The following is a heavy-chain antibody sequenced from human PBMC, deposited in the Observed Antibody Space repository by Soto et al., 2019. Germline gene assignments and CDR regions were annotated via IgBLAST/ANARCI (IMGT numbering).Heavy chain of an antibody. J-gene: IGHJ4*02. CDR1: GGSFSGYY. V-gene: IGHV4-34*01. D-gene: IGHD3-22*01. Sequence: SETLSLTCAVYGGSFSGYYWSWIRQPPGKGLEWIGEINHSGSTNYNPSLKSRVTISVDTSKNQFSLKLSSVTAADTAVYYCARHLYDSNPHDGWYYFDYWGQGTLVTVSS. CDR3: ARHLYDSNPHDGWYYFDY. CDR2: INHSGST.